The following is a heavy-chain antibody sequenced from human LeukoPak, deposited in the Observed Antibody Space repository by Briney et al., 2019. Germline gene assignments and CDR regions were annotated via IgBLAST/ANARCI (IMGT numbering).Heavy chain of an antibody. CDR1: GYTFTSYD. CDR3: ARGKKQWLVLTYFDY. V-gene: IGHV1-8*01. Sequence: ASVKVSCKASGYTFTSYDINWVRQATGQGLEWMGWMNPNSGNTGYAQKFQGRVTMTRNASISTAYMELSSLRSEDTAVYYCARGKKQWLVLTYFDYWGQGTLVTVSS. J-gene: IGHJ4*02. CDR2: MNPNSGNT. D-gene: IGHD6-19*01.